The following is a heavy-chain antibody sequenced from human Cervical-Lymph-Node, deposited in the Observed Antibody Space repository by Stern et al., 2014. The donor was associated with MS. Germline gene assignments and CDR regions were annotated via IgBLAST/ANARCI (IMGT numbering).Heavy chain of an antibody. D-gene: IGHD3-3*01. J-gene: IGHJ6*02. CDR2: IYYSGST. Sequence: QVQLQESGPGLVKPSETLSLTCTVSGASINDHYWSWIRQPPGKGLEWIGYIYYSGSTNYNPSLKSRVTISVDTSKSQFSLTLSSVTAADTAVYYCARLTGASLEWYYGMDVWGQGTTVTVSS. CDR3: ARLTGASLEWYYGMDV. CDR1: GASINDHY. V-gene: IGHV4-59*11.